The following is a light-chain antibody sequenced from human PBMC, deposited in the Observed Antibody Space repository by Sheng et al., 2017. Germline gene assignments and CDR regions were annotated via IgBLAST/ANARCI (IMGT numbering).Light chain of an antibody. CDR2: DVS. J-gene: IGKJ3*01. CDR3: QHRSSWRVS. Sequence: VLTQSPGTLSLYVGERATLSCRASQRIDTFLAWFQQKPGQSPRLVIYDVSTRAAGIPARFRGGGSGTDFTLTIANVEPEDFAVYYCQHRSSWRVSFGPGTKLDI. CDR1: QRIDTF. V-gene: IGKV3-11*01.